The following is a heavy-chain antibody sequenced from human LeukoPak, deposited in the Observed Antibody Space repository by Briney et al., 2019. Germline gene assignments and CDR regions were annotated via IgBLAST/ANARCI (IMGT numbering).Heavy chain of an antibody. CDR1: GGSISSGGYY. CDR3: ARDDPIMTTVTSQHRGWFDP. J-gene: IGHJ5*02. V-gene: IGHV4-31*03. CDR2: IYYSGST. D-gene: IGHD4-17*01. Sequence: PSQTLSLTCTVSGGSISSGGYYWSWIRQHPGKGLEWIGYIYYSGSTNYNPSLKSRVTISVDTSKNQFSLKLSSVTAADTAVYYCARDDPIMTTVTSQHRGWFDPWGQGTLVTVSS.